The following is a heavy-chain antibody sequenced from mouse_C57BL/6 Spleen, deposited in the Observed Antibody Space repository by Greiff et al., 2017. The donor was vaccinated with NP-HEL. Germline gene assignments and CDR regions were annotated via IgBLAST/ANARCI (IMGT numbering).Heavy chain of an antibody. Sequence: EVKLQESGPGLVKPSQSLSLTCSVTGYSITSGYYWNWIRQFPGNKLEWMGYISYDGSNNYNPSLKNRISITRDTSKNLFFLKLNSVTTEDTATYYCARVGSRAYWGQGTLVTVSA. CDR2: ISYDGSN. CDR1: GYSITSGYY. CDR3: ARVGSRAY. J-gene: IGHJ3*01. V-gene: IGHV3-6*01.